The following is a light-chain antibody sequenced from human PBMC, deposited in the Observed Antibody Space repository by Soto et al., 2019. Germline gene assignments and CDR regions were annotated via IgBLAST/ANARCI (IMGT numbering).Light chain of an antibody. V-gene: IGLV1-40*01. CDR2: GNI. Sequence: SVLAQPPSVSGAPGQKVTISCTGGSSNIGAGYDLHWYQQLPGTAPKLLLYGNINRPSGVPDRFSGSKSGTSASLAITGLQAEDEADYYCQSYDSSLSAYVFGTGTKVTVL. J-gene: IGLJ1*01. CDR1: SSNIGAGYD. CDR3: QSYDSSLSAYV.